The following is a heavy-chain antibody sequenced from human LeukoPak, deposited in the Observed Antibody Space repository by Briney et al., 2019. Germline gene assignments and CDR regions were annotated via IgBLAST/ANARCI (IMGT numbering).Heavy chain of an antibody. V-gene: IGHV3-33*06. CDR1: GFTFSSYG. CDR3: AKAPRGGGSMVVTSFDY. J-gene: IGHJ4*02. D-gene: IGHD4/OR15-4a*01. CDR2: IWYDGSNK. Sequence: PGGSLRLSCAASGFTFSSYGMHWVRQAPGKGLEWVAVIWYDGSNKYYADSVKGRFTISRDNSKNTLYLQMNSLRAEDTAVYYCAKAPRGGGSMVVTSFDYWGQGTLVTVSS.